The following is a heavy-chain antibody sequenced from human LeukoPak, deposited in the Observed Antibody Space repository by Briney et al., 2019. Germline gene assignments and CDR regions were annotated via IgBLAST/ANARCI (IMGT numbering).Heavy chain of an antibody. CDR2: ISYDGGDK. Sequence: GSSLRLSCAASGGTFTSSPMHWVRQAPGKGLEWVAVISYDGGDKYSADSVKGRFTVSRDNSKNTLSLQMNSLRPEDTAVYYCASSNPRFLWYSHLESWGQGTLVTVSS. J-gene: IGHJ5*02. CDR1: GGTFTSSP. D-gene: IGHD6-13*01. CDR3: ASSNPRFLWYSHLES. V-gene: IGHV3-30*04.